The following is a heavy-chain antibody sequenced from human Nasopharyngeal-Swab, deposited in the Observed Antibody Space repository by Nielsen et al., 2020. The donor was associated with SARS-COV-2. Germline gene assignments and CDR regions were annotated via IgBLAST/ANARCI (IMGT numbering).Heavy chain of an antibody. D-gene: IGHD6-6*01. CDR2: INPSGGST. J-gene: IGHJ6*02. CDR1: GYNFTTYD. V-gene: IGHV1-46*01. Sequence: ASVKVSCKASGYNFTTYDFNWVRQATGQGLEWMGIINPSGGSTSYAQKFQGRVTMTRDTSTSTVYMELSSLRSEDTAVYYCARDPTPAVDSSSSLDYYYGMDVWGQGTTVTVSS. CDR3: ARDPTPAVDSSSSLDYYYGMDV.